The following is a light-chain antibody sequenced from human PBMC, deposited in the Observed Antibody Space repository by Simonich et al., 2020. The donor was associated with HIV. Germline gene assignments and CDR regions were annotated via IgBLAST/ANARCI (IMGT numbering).Light chain of an antibody. CDR3: QQYYSTPFT. V-gene: IGKV4-1*01. J-gene: IGKJ3*01. CDR1: QSVLYSSNNNNY. Sequence: DIVMTQSPDSLAVSLGERATINCKSSQSVLYSSNNNNYLAWYQQKPGQPPNLLIYWAATRESGVPDRFSGSGSGTDFTLTISSLQAEDVAVYYCQQYYSTPFTFGPGTKVAIK. CDR2: WAA.